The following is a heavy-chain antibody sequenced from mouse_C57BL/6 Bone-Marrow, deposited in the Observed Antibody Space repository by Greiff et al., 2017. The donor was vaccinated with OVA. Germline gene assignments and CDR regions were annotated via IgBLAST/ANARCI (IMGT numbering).Heavy chain of an antibody. V-gene: IGHV1-64*01. CDR3: ARSELLWLRRWYFDV. CDR2: IHPNSGST. D-gene: IGHD2-2*01. J-gene: IGHJ1*03. CDR1: GYTFTSYW. Sequence: QVQLQQPGAELVKPGASVTLSCKASGYTFTSYWMHWVKQRPGQGLEWIGMIHPNSGSTNYNEKFKSKATLTVDKSSSTAYMQRSSLTSEDSAVYYSARSELLWLRRWYFDVWGTGTTVTVSS.